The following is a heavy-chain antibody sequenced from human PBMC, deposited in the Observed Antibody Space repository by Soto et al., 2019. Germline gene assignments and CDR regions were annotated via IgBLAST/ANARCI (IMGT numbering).Heavy chain of an antibody. D-gene: IGHD4-17*01. J-gene: IGHJ6*02. CDR1: GFTFRTHA. CDR3: AKDVGDYVPYYNGMDV. CDR2: IAYDGNEK. Sequence: VQLVESGGGVVQPGTSLRLSCAASGFTFRTHAMHWVRQAPGKGLEWMAVIAYDGNEKFYADSMKGRFTISRDNSKNALYLQINTLRTEDTAVYYCAKDVGDYVPYYNGMDVWGQGTTVTVSS. V-gene: IGHV3-30*18.